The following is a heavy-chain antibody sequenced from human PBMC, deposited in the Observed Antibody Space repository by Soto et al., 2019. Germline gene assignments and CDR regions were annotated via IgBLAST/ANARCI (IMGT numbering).Heavy chain of an antibody. Sequence: PSETLSLPCTVSGGSISSYYWSWIRQPPGKGLEWIGYIYYSGSTDYNPSLKSRVTISVDTSKNQFSLKLSSVTAADTAVYYCARGFSGWYYFDYWGQGTLVTVSS. D-gene: IGHD6-19*01. J-gene: IGHJ4*02. CDR2: IYYSGST. V-gene: IGHV4-59*01. CDR3: ARGFSGWYYFDY. CDR1: GGSISSYY.